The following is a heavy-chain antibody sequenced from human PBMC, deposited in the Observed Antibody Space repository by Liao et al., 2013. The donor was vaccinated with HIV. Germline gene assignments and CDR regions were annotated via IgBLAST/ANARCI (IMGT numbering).Heavy chain of an antibody. CDR1: GGSISSYY. D-gene: IGHD3-3*01. CDR2: IFYSGST. J-gene: IGHJ6*03. V-gene: IGHV4-59*01. CDR3: ARVADFWSGYYNYYYYMDV. Sequence: QVQLQESGPGLVKPSETLSLSCSVSGGSISSYYWSWIRQPPGKGLEWIGYIFYSGSTNYNPSLKSRVTISVDTSKNQFSLKLNSVTAADTAVYYCARVADFWSGYYNYYYYMDVWGKGTTVTVSS.